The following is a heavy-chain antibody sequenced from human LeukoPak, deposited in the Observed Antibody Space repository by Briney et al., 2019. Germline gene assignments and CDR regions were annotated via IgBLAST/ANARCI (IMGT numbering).Heavy chain of an antibody. CDR1: GFTFSSYA. CDR2: ISGSGGST. J-gene: IGHJ6*02. D-gene: IGHD3-3*01. V-gene: IGHV3-23*01. Sequence: GGSLRLSCAVSGFTFSSYAMSWVRQAPGKGLEWVSAISGSGGSTYYADTVKGRFTIYRDNSKNTLYLQMNSLRAEDTAVYYCAKALNDFWSGYYTHYYYYGMDVWGQGTTVTVSS. CDR3: AKALNDFWSGYYTHYYYYGMDV.